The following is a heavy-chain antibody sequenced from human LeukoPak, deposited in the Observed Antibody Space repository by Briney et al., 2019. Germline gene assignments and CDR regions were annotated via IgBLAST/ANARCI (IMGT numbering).Heavy chain of an antibody. CDR2: INPNTGGT. V-gene: IGHV1-2*02. J-gene: IGHJ4*02. D-gene: IGHD6-13*01. CDR1: GYTFSDYY. Sequence: ASVKVSCKASGYTFSDYYLHWVRQAPGQGLEWLGWINPNTGGTKFAQKFQGRVTMTRDTSISTAYMELSRLRSDDTAVYYCARSAAADYWGQGTLVTVSS. CDR3: ARSAAADY.